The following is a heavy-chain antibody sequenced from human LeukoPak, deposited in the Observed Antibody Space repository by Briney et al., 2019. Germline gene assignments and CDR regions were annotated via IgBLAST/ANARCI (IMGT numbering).Heavy chain of an antibody. Sequence: ASVKVSCKAFGYTFTSYGISWVRQAPGQGLEWMGWISAYNGNTNYAQKLQGRVTMTTDTSTSTAYMELRSLRSDDTAVYYCARGPLAAADNWFDPWGQGTLVTVSS. D-gene: IGHD6-13*01. J-gene: IGHJ5*02. CDR3: ARGPLAAADNWFDP. CDR1: GYTFTSYG. CDR2: ISAYNGNT. V-gene: IGHV1-18*04.